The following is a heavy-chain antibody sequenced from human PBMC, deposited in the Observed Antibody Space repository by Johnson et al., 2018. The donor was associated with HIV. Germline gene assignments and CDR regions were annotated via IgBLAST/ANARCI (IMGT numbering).Heavy chain of an antibody. J-gene: IGHJ3*02. CDR1: GFTFSNYA. V-gene: IGHV3-30-3*01. Sequence: VQLVESGGGVVQPGRSLRLSCAASGFTFSNYAMHWVRQAPGKGLEWVAVIAYDGSNKYYADSVKGRITISRDNSKSRLYLQMNSLRAEGTAVYYCARGVAGSGYYFYLGDAFDIWGQVTMVIVSS. CDR3: ARGVAGSGYYFYLGDAFDI. CDR2: IAYDGSNK. D-gene: IGHD3-22*01.